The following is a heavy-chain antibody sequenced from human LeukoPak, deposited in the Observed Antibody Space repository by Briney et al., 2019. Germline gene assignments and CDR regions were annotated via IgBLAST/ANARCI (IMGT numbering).Heavy chain of an antibody. V-gene: IGHV1-8*01. CDR2: MNPNSGNT. CDR1: GYTFTSYD. J-gene: IGHJ6*03. CDR3: ARGPHSGYDYGYYYYYMDV. Sequence: ASVKVSCRASGYTFTSYDINWVRQAAGQGLEGMGWMNPNSGNTAYAQKFQGRVTMTRHTSISTAYMELSSLRSEDTAVYYCARGPHSGYDYGYYYYYMDVWGKGTTVTVSS. D-gene: IGHD5-12*01.